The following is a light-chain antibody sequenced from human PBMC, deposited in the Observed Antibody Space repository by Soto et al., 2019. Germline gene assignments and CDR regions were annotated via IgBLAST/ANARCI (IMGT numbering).Light chain of an antibody. Sequence: DIQMTQSPSTLSASVGDRVTITCRASQSISSWLAWYQQKPGKAPKLLIYDASSLESGVPSRFSGSGSGTEFTLTISSLQPDDFATYYCQQYHSYSPIFGGGTKVDIK. V-gene: IGKV1-5*01. CDR1: QSISSW. J-gene: IGKJ4*01. CDR3: QQYHSYSPI. CDR2: DAS.